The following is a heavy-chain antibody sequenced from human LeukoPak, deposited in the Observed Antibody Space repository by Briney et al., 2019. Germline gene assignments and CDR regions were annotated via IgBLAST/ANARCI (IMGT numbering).Heavy chain of an antibody. J-gene: IGHJ4*02. Sequence: GASVKVSCKASGGIFISYAISWVRQAPGQGLEWMGGIIPIFGTANYAQKFQGRVTITADESTTTAYMELSSLRSEDTAVYYCARGWLAETTVVTPYNYWGQGTLVTVSS. V-gene: IGHV1-69*13. CDR3: ARGWLAETTVVTPYNY. D-gene: IGHD2-21*02. CDR2: IIPIFGTA. CDR1: GGIFISYA.